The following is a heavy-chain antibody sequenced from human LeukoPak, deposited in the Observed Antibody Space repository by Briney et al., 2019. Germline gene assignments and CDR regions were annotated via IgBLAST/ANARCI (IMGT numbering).Heavy chain of an antibody. CDR1: GCSISSYY. CDR2: IYYSGST. Sequence: SETLSLTCTVSGCSISSYYWSWIRQPPAKGLEWIGYIYYSGSTNYNPSLKSRVTISVDTSKNQFSLKLSSVTAADTALYYCARSYYDSSGYLDYWGQGTLVTVSS. CDR3: ARSYYDSSGYLDY. D-gene: IGHD3-22*01. V-gene: IGHV4-59*01. J-gene: IGHJ4*02.